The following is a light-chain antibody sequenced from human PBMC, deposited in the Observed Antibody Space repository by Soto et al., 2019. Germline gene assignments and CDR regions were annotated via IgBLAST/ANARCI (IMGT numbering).Light chain of an antibody. CDR3: CSFAGSRWV. CDR2: DVI. CDR1: SSDVGGYNY. J-gene: IGLJ3*02. V-gene: IGLV2-11*01. Sequence: QSALTQPRSVSGSPGQSVTISCTGTSSDVGGYNYVSWYQQYPGKAPKLMIYDVIKRPSGVPDRFSASRSGNTASLTISGLQAEDEADYYCCSFAGSRWVFGGGTKLTVL.